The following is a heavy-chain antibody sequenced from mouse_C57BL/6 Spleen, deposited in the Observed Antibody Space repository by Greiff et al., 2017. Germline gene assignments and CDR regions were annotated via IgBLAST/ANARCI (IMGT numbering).Heavy chain of an antibody. D-gene: IGHD4-1*01. CDR3: ARAQTGTLYWYFDV. J-gene: IGHJ1*03. CDR1: GYTFTSYW. V-gene: IGHV1-52*01. CDR2: IDPSDSET. Sequence: QVQLKQPGAELVRPGSSVKLSCKASGYTFTSYWMHWVKQRPIQGLEWIGNIDPSDSETHYNQKFKDKATLTVDKSSSTAYMQLSSLTSADSAVYYCARAQTGTLYWYFDVWGTGTTVTVSS.